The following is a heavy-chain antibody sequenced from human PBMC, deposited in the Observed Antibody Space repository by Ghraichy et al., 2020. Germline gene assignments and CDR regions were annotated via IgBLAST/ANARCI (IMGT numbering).Heavy chain of an antibody. CDR3: ARSYSGWYNWFDP. J-gene: IGHJ5*02. Sequence: SETLSLTCTVSGGSISSSSYYWGWIRQPPGKGLEWIGSIYYSGSTYYNPSLKSRVTISAATSKNQFSLKLGSVTAADTAVYYCARSYSGWYNWFDPWGQGTLVTVSS. D-gene: IGHD6-19*01. V-gene: IGHV4-39*01. CDR1: GGSISSSSYY. CDR2: IYYSGST.